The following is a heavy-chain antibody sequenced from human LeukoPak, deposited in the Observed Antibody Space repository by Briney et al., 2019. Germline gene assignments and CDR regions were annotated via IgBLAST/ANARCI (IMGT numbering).Heavy chain of an antibody. D-gene: IGHD1-26*01. CDR1: GGSISSSSYY. V-gene: IGHV4-39*01. CDR2: IYYSGST. CDR3: ARRMGAAARRAFDI. Sequence: PSETLSPTCTVSGGSISSSSYYWGWIRQPPGKGLEWIGSIYYSGSTYYNPSLKSRVTISVDTSKNQFSLKLSSVTAADTAVYYCARRMGAAARRAFDIWGQGTMVTVSS. J-gene: IGHJ3*02.